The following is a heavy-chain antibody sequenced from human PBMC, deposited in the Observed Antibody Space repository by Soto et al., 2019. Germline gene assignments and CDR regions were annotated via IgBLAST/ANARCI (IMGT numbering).Heavy chain of an antibody. CDR1: GLTFSSYA. CDR2: ISGSGIST. J-gene: IGHJ4*02. Sequence: EVQLLESGGGLVQPEGSLRLSCAASGLTFSSYAMSWVRQAPGKGLEWVSGISGSGISTYYADSVKGRFTISRDNSKNTLYLQMNSLRAEDTAVYYCAKNSESSAYSSFDYWGQGTLVTVSS. D-gene: IGHD3-22*01. V-gene: IGHV3-23*01. CDR3: AKNSESSAYSSFDY.